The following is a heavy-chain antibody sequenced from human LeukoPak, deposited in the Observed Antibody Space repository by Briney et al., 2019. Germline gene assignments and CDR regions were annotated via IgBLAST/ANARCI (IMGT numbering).Heavy chain of an antibody. J-gene: IGHJ3*02. Sequence: GGSLRLSCAASGFTFSDYYMSWLRQAPGKGLEGVSYISSSGSTIYYADSVKGRFTISRDNAKNSLYLQMNSLRAEDTAVYYCARGAISGGAMGDAFDTWGQGTMVTVSS. D-gene: IGHD3-16*01. CDR3: ARGAISGGAMGDAFDT. CDR1: GFTFSDYY. V-gene: IGHV3-11*01. CDR2: ISSSGSTI.